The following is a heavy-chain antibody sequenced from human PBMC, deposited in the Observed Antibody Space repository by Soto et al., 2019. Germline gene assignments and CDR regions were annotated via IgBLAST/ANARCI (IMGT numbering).Heavy chain of an antibody. CDR1: GGSFSGYY. V-gene: IGHV4-34*01. D-gene: IGHD6-13*01. Sequence: SETLSLTCAVYGGSFSGYYWSWIRQPPGKGLEWIGEINHSGSTNYNPSLKSRVTISVDTSKNQFSLKLSSVTAADTAVYYCARGRGSSSWYRVPPYYFDYWGQGTLVTVSS. CDR3: ARGRGSSSWYRVPPYYFDY. J-gene: IGHJ4*02. CDR2: INHSGST.